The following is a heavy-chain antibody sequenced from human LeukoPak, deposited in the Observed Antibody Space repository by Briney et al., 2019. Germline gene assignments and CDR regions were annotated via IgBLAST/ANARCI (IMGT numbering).Heavy chain of an antibody. CDR2: IYYSGST. CDR1: GGSISSSSYY. Sequence: SETLSLTCTVSGGSISSSSYYWGWIRQPPGKGLEWIGSIYYSGSTYYNPSLKSRVTISVDTSKNQFSLKLSSVTAADTAVYYCARVAFWSGYFFDYWGQGTLVTVSS. J-gene: IGHJ4*02. CDR3: ARVAFWSGYFFDY. V-gene: IGHV4-39*07. D-gene: IGHD3-3*01.